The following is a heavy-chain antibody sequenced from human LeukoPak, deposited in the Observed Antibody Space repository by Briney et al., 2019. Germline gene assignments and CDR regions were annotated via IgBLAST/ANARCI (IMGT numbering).Heavy chain of an antibody. CDR2: SYYSGST. CDR3: ARVAVVPGPGYFDH. Sequence: SETLSLTCTGPGGSISRNYWSWIRQPPGKGLEWIGYSYYSGSTNYNPSLKRRVTISIDTSNNQFSLKLSSVTAADTAVYYCARVAVVPGPGYFDHWGQGTLVTVSS. D-gene: IGHD2-21*02. V-gene: IGHV4-59*12. J-gene: IGHJ4*02. CDR1: GGSISRNY.